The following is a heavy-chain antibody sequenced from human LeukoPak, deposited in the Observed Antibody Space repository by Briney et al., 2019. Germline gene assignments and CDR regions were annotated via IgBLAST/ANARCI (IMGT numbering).Heavy chain of an antibody. Sequence: PSETLSLTCAVYGGSFSGYYWSWIRQPPGKGPEWIGEINHSGSTNYNPSLKSRVTISVDTSKNQFSLKLSSVTAADTAVYYCVREPKRGRGWGLLSYYFDYWGQGTLVTVSS. CDR2: INHSGST. CDR1: GGSFSGYY. CDR3: VREPKRGRGWGLLSYYFDY. D-gene: IGHD1-26*01. J-gene: IGHJ4*02. V-gene: IGHV4-34*01.